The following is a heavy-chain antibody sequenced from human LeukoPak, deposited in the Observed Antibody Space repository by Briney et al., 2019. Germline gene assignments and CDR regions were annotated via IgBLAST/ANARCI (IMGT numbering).Heavy chain of an antibody. J-gene: IGHJ4*02. CDR1: GFTFSTYW. V-gene: IGHV3-7*01. D-gene: IGHD1-7*01. CDR3: ARAGDRGTTDY. Sequence: GGSLRLSCAASGFTFSTYWMSWVRQAPGKGLEWVANINEDGSEQYFVDSVKGRFTMSRDNAQNSLYLQMSSLRGDDTAVYYCARAGDRGTTDYWGQGTLVTVSS. CDR2: INEDGSEQ.